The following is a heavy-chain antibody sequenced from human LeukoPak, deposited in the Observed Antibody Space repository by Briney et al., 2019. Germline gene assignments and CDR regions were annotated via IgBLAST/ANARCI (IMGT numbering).Heavy chain of an antibody. CDR3: ARDGQDYGDYFWNFDY. V-gene: IGHV3-33*01. D-gene: IGHD4-17*01. CDR2: IWYDGSNK. Sequence: QPGGSLRLSCAASGFTFSNYGMHWVRQAPGKGLEWVAVIWYDGSNKYYGDSVKGRFTISRDNSKNTLYLQMNSLRAEDTAVYYCARDGQDYGDYFWNFDYWGQGTLVTVSS. CDR1: GFTFSNYG. J-gene: IGHJ4*02.